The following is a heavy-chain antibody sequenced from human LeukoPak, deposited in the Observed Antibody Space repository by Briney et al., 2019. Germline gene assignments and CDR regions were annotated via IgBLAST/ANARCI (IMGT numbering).Heavy chain of an antibody. D-gene: IGHD3-10*01. CDR1: GGSISSSSYC. V-gene: IGHV4-39*01. Sequence: SETLSLTCTVSGGSISSSSYCWGWIRQPPGKGLEWIGSIYYSGSTYYNPSLKSRVTISVDTSKNQFSLKLSSVTAADTAVYYCARLPITMVRGVIFAFDIWGQGTMVTVSS. J-gene: IGHJ3*02. CDR2: IYYSGST. CDR3: ARLPITMVRGVIFAFDI.